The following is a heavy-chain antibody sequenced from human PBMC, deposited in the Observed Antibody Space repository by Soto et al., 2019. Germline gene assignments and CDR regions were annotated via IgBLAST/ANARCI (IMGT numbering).Heavy chain of an antibody. V-gene: IGHV3-53*02. J-gene: IGHJ4*02. CDR2: LYSDGRT. D-gene: IGHD6-13*01. Sequence: DVQLEETGGGLIQPGGSLRLSCAASGIIVSSSYMSWGRQAPGKELEWVSVLYSDGRTYYADSVRGRFTITRDNSKNTLYLQMSSLSAENAAVYYCARCSGWYGQCYFDCWGQVTLVNVSP. CDR3: ARCSGWYGQCYFDC. CDR1: GIIVSSSY.